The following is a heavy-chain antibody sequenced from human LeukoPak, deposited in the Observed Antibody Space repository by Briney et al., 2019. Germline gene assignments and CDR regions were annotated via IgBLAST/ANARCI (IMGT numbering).Heavy chain of an antibody. CDR3: ASVCGDYLSYFDY. V-gene: IGHV4-39*01. Sequence: PSETLSLTCTVSGGSISSSSYYWGWLRQPPGKGLEWIGSIYYSGSTYYNPSLKSRFTISVDTSKNQFSLKLSSVTAADTAVYYCASVCGDYLSYFDYWGQGTLVTVSS. CDR2: IYYSGST. CDR1: GGSISSSSYY. J-gene: IGHJ4*02. D-gene: IGHD4-17*01.